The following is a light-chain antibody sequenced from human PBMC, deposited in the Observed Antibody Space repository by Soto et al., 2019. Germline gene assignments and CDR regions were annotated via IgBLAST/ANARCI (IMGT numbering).Light chain of an antibody. CDR1: QSVSSY. CDR2: DAS. J-gene: IGKJ1*01. Sequence: EIVLTQSPATLSLSPGERATLSCRASQSVSSYLAWYRQKPGQAPRLLVYDASNRATGIPARFSGSGSGTDFTLTISSLEPEDFAAYYCHQHSNWPRTFGQGTKVDIK. V-gene: IGKV3-11*01. CDR3: HQHSNWPRT.